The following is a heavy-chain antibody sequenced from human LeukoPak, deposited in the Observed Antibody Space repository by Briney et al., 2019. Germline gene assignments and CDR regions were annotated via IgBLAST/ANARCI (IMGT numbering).Heavy chain of an antibody. Sequence: PGGSLRLSCVGSGFTFSGYWMNWVRQAPGKGLEWVSYIGSSGSVIYYADSVKGRFTISRDNAKNSLYLQMNSLRAEDTAVYYCASFYDTSGRDYWGQGILVTVSS. CDR1: GFTFSGYW. D-gene: IGHD3-22*01. V-gene: IGHV3-48*03. J-gene: IGHJ4*02. CDR2: IGSSGSVI. CDR3: ASFYDTSGRDY.